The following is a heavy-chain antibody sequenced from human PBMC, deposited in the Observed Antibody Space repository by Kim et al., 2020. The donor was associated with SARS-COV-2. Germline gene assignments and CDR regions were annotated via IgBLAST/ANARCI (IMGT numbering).Heavy chain of an antibody. CDR1: GFTFDDYA. D-gene: IGHD3-22*01. Sequence: GGSLRLSCAASGFTFDDYAMHWVRQAPGKGLEWVSGISWNSGSIGYADSVKGRFTISRDNAKNSLYLQMNSLRAEDTALYYCAKDSSTMIDGAFDYWGQGTLVTVSS. J-gene: IGHJ4*02. V-gene: IGHV3-9*01. CDR3: AKDSSTMIDGAFDY. CDR2: ISWNSGSI.